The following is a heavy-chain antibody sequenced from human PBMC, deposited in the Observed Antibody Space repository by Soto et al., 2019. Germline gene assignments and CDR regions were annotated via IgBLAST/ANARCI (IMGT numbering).Heavy chain of an antibody. CDR2: IYYSGST. Sequence: SETLSLTCTVSGGSISSSSYYWGWIRQPPGKGLEWIGSIYYSGSTYYDPSLKSRVTISVDTSKNQFSLKLSSVTAADTAVYYCARRLGTGTINWFDPWGQGTLVTVSS. D-gene: IGHD1-7*01. CDR1: GGSISSSSYY. J-gene: IGHJ5*02. V-gene: IGHV4-39*01. CDR3: ARRLGTGTINWFDP.